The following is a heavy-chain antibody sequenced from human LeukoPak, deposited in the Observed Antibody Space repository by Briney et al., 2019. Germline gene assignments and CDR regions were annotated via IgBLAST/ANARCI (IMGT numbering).Heavy chain of an antibody. D-gene: IGHD2-15*01. Sequence: ASVKVSCKASGYTFTSYGLTWVRQAPGQGLEWMGWISAYNGHTKYPQKLQGRVTMTTDTSTSTAYMELSRLRSDDTAVYYCARAPPSVVVVAATPWFDPWGQGTLVTVSS. J-gene: IGHJ5*02. CDR2: ISAYNGHT. V-gene: IGHV1-18*01. CDR3: ARAPPSVVVVAATPWFDP. CDR1: GYTFTSYG.